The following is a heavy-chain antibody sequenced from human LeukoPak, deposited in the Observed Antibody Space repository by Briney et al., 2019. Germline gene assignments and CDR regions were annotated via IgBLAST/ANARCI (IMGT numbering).Heavy chain of an antibody. CDR3: ARGDGDALFDS. Sequence: SETLSLTCTVSGGSISRYYWTWIRQPPEKGLEWIGYIHDSGSSSYIPSLKSRVTISLDTSKKRFSLKLSSVTAADSAVYFCARGDGDALFDSWGQGTLVTVSS. V-gene: IGHV4-59*01. D-gene: IGHD4-17*01. J-gene: IGHJ4*02. CDR1: GGSISRYY. CDR2: IHDSGSS.